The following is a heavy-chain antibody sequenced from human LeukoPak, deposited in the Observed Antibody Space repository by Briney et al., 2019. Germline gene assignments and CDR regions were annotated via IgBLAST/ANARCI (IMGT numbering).Heavy chain of an antibody. CDR3: ARSMYYYDTSGYYQTSNAFDY. D-gene: IGHD3-22*01. CDR2: ISAYSGDT. Sequence: ASVKVSCKASGYTFTNYGFAWVRQAPGQGLEWMGWISAYSGDTNFAQKLQGRVTMTTDTSTNTAYMELRSLRSDDTAVYYCARSMYYYDTSGYYQTSNAFDYWGQGTLVTVSS. V-gene: IGHV1-18*01. CDR1: GYTFTNYG. J-gene: IGHJ4*02.